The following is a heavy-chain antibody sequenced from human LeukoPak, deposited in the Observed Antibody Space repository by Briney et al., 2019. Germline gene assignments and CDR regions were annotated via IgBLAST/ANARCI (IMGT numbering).Heavy chain of an antibody. CDR2: IRYDGSNK. CDR3: ARLYYYDSSGYRPPYGYYYMDV. J-gene: IGHJ6*03. D-gene: IGHD3-22*01. CDR1: GFTFSSFG. Sequence: GGSLRLSCAASGFTFSSFGMHWVRQAPGKGLEWVAFIRYDGSNKYYADSVKGRFTISRDNSKNTLYLQMNSLRAEDTAVYYCARLYYYDSSGYRPPYGYYYMDVWGKGTTVTVSS. V-gene: IGHV3-30*02.